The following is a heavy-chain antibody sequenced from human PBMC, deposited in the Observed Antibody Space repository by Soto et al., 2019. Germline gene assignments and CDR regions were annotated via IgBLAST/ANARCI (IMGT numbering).Heavy chain of an antibody. V-gene: IGHV1-2*04. CDR2: INPNSGGT. Sequence: AXVKVSCKASGYTFTGYYMHWVRQAPGQGLEWMGWINPNSGGTNYAQKFQGWVTMTRDTSISTAYMELSRLRSDDTAVYYCARDYDILAGYYTPVSFDYWGQGPLVTAPQ. CDR1: GYTFTGYY. D-gene: IGHD3-9*01. CDR3: ARDYDILAGYYTPVSFDY. J-gene: IGHJ4*02.